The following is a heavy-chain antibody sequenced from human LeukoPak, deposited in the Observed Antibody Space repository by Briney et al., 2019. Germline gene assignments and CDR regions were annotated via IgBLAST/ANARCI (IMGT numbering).Heavy chain of an antibody. CDR2: IYTSGST. Sequence: SQTLSLTCTVSGGSISSGSYYWSWIRQPAGKGLEWIGRIYTSGSTNYNPPLKSRVTISVDTSKNQFSLKLSSVTAADTAVYYCARNSIAAAGYPDYWGQGTLVTVSS. J-gene: IGHJ4*02. D-gene: IGHD6-13*01. CDR1: GGSISSGSYY. V-gene: IGHV4-61*02. CDR3: ARNSIAAAGYPDY.